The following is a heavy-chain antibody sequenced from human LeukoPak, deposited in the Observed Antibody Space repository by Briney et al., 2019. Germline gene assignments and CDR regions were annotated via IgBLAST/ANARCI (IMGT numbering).Heavy chain of an antibody. V-gene: IGHV4-59*01. CDR2: IFYSGGA. CDR3: ARERVRVVYGSGSYYPLDAFDI. J-gene: IGHJ3*02. D-gene: IGHD3-10*01. Sequence: SETLSLTCTVSGGSIRSYYWSWIRQPPGKGLEWIGYIFYSGGANYNPSLKSRVTISVDTSKNQFSLKLSSVTAADTAVYYCARERVRVVYGSGSYYPLDAFDIWGQGTMVTVSS. CDR1: GGSIRSYY.